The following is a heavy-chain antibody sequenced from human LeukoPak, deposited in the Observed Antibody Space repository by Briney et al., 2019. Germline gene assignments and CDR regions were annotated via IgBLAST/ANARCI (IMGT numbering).Heavy chain of an antibody. J-gene: IGHJ5*02. CDR3: ARVERITIFGVVNLGGWFDP. CDR2: IYYSGST. V-gene: IGHV4-59*01. Sequence: SETLSLTCTVSGGFISSYYWSWIRQPPGKGLEWIGYIYYSGSTNYNPSLKSRVTISVDTSKNQFSLKLSSVTAADTAVYYCARVERITIFGVVNLGGWFDPWGQGTLVTVSS. CDR1: GGFISSYY. D-gene: IGHD3-3*01.